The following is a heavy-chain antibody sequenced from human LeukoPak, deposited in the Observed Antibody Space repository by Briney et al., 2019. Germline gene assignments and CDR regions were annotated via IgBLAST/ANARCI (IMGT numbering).Heavy chain of an antibody. CDR1: GGSISSSSYY. CDR3: ASEYYDILTGYWATHYGMDV. J-gene: IGHJ6*02. CDR2: IYYSGST. Sequence: PSETLSLTCTASGGSISSSSYYWGWIRQPPGKGLEWIGSIYYSGSTYYNPSLKSRVTISVDTSKNQFSLKLSSVTAADTAVYYCASEYYDILTGYWATHYGMDVWGQGTTVTVSS. D-gene: IGHD3-9*01. V-gene: IGHV4-39*01.